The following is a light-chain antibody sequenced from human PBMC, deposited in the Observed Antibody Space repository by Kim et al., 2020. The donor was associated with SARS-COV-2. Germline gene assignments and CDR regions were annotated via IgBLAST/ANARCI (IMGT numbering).Light chain of an antibody. CDR3: QQTDRTPRT. V-gene: IGKV1-39*01. CDR2: AGS. Sequence: DIQMTQSPSSLAASLGDRVTITCRASRSINGYLNWYQQQAGRAPKLLIFAGSNLEAGVPSRFSGSGYGTDFTLTINNLQPDDVATYICQQTDRTPRTFGQGTKLEI. CDR1: RSINGY. J-gene: IGKJ2*02.